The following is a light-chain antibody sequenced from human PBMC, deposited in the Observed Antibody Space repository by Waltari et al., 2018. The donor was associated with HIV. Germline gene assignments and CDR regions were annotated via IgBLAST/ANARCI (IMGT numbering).Light chain of an antibody. CDR1: QSLRHREGNTY. Sequence: IVITQTPLSSRVTLRQPPSLSCKSPQSLRHREGNTYMSWYHQRPGQPPRRLTFKTSDRTSGVPDRVTGGGAGTDFYLEISRVEAEDVGVYYCMQSTEFPRNFGHGTKLEIK. CDR3: MQSTEFPRN. J-gene: IGKJ2*01. V-gene: IGKV2-24*01. CDR2: KTS.